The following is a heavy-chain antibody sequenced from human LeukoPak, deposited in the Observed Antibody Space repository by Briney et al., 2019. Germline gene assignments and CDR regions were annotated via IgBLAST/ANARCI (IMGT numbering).Heavy chain of an antibody. CDR1: GGSISSSNW. CDR3: ARKSSTWPYYYFDY. CDR2: IYHSGST. D-gene: IGHD2-2*01. J-gene: IGHJ4*02. Sequence: SETLSLTCAVSGGSISSSNWWSWVRQPPGKGLEWIGEIYHSGSTNYNPSLKSRVTISVDKSKNHFSLNLASVTAADTAVYYCARKSSTWPYYYFDYWGQGTLVTVSS. V-gene: IGHV4-4*02.